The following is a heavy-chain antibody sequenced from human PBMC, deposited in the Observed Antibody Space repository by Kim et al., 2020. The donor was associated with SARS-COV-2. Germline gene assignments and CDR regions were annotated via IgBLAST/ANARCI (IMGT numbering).Heavy chain of an antibody. J-gene: IGHJ6*02. V-gene: IGHV3-30-3*01. Sequence: GGSLRLSCAASGVSFDSSAMNWVRQAPGKGLEWVAVISCNGRNKAYADSVEGRFTISRDNSKSTLHLQMNSLRVEDTAVYYCARSNYYCSGRLSEYSNGMQLWGQGPTVTLPS. D-gene: IGHD3-10*01. CDR2: ISCNGRNK. CDR1: GVSFDSSA. CDR3: ARSNYYCSGRLSEYSNGMQL.